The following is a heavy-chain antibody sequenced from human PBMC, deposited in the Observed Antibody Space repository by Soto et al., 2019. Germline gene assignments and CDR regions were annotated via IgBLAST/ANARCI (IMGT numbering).Heavy chain of an antibody. J-gene: IGHJ6*03. CDR3: ARGEQQQLVWCYYYYMDV. CDR2: INPNSGGT. D-gene: IGHD6-13*01. CDR1: GYTFTGYY. V-gene: IGHV1-2*04. Sequence: ASLKVSCKASGYTFTGYYMHWVRQAPGQGLEWMGWINPNSGGTNYAQKFQGWVTMTRDTSISTAYMELSRLRSDDTAVYYCARGEQQQLVWCYYYYMDVWGKGTTVTVSS.